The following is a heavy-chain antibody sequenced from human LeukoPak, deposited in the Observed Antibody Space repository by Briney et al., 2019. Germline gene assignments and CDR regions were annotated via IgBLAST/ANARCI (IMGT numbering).Heavy chain of an antibody. CDR3: ARDGDGSGWYAFDY. CDR2: MYYPGST. D-gene: IGHD6-19*01. V-gene: IGHV4-61*01. J-gene: IGHJ4*02. Sequence: SETLSLTCTVSGGSVSSGSSYWSWIRQPPGKGLEWIGSMYYPGSTNYNPSLKSRVTISIDRSQNQFSLRLTSVTAADTAVYYCARDGDGSGWYAFDYWGQGTLVTVSS. CDR1: GGSVSSGSSY.